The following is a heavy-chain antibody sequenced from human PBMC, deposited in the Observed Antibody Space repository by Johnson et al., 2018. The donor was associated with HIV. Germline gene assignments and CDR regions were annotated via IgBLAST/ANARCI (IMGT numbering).Heavy chain of an antibody. D-gene: IGHD4-23*01. J-gene: IGHJ3*02. V-gene: IGHV3-66*03. Sequence: VQLVESGGGLIQPGGSLRLSCTASGFTFSTYVMTWVRQAPGKGLEWVSVIYSGGSTYSADSVKGRFTISRDNSKHTLYLQMNSLRPEDTAVYYCARELRYIGNSRGAFDIWGQGTMVTVSS. CDR1: GFTFSTYV. CDR3: ARELRYIGNSRGAFDI. CDR2: IYSGGST.